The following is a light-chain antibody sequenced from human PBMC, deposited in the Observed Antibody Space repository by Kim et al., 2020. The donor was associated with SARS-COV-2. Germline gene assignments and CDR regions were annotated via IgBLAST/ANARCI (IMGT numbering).Light chain of an antibody. Sequence: DIVMTQSPDSLAVSLGERATINCKSSQSVSYSSNNKNYLAWYQHKPGQPPKLLIYWASTRESGVPDRFSGSGSGTDFTLSISSLQAEDVAVYYCQQHYSTPPTFGGGTKVDIK. J-gene: IGKJ4*01. CDR2: WAS. CDR3: QQHYSTPPT. V-gene: IGKV4-1*01. CDR1: QSVSYSSNNKNY.